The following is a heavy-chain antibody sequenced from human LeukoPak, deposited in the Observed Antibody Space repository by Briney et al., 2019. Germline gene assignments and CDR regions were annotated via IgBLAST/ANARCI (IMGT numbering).Heavy chain of an antibody. CDR2: ISSSSSYI. D-gene: IGHD6-13*01. J-gene: IGHJ4*02. V-gene: IGHV3-21*01. CDR3: ARGTRAAAGTLFY. CDR1: GFTFSSYS. Sequence: GGSLRLSCAASGFTFSSYSMNWVRQAPGKGLEWVSSISSSSSYIYYADSVKSRFTISRDNAKNSLYLQMNSLRAEDTAVYYCARGTRAAAGTLFYWGQGTLVTVSS.